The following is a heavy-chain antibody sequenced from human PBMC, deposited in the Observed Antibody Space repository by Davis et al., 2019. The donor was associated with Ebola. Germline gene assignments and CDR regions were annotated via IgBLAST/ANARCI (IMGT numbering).Heavy chain of an antibody. CDR2: IIPILGIA. CDR3: ARQGQQLGNWFDP. CDR1: GGTFSSYA. Sequence: SVKVSCKASGGTFSSYAISWVRQAPGQGLEWMGRIIPILGIANYAQKFQGRVTITADKSTSTAYMELSSLRSEDTAVYYCARQGQQLGNWFDPWGQGTLVTVSS. J-gene: IGHJ5*02. D-gene: IGHD6-13*01. V-gene: IGHV1-69*04.